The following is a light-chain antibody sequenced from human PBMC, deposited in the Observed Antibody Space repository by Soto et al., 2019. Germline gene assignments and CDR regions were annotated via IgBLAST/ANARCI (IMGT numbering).Light chain of an antibody. CDR3: QQYSTYSRA. Sequence: DIQMTQSPSTLSASVGDRVTITCRASQNINDLLAWYQQKPGKAPNLLIYKASSLESGVPSRFSGSGYGPEFTLTISSLQPDDFATFYCQQYSTYSRAFGQGTKVDIK. J-gene: IGKJ1*01. CDR2: KAS. CDR1: QNINDL. V-gene: IGKV1-5*03.